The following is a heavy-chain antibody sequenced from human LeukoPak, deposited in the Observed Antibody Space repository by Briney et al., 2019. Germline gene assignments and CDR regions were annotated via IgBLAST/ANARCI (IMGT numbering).Heavy chain of an antibody. D-gene: IGHD4-17*01. CDR1: GFTFSSYG. Sequence: GRSLRLSCAASGFTFSSYGMHWVRQAPGKGLEWVAVISYDGSNKYYADSVKGRFTISRDNSKNTLYLQMNSLRAEDTAVYYCAKGDYGDYNLLGFDIWGQGTMVTVSS. V-gene: IGHV3-30*18. CDR3: AKGDYGDYNLLGFDI. J-gene: IGHJ3*02. CDR2: ISYDGSNK.